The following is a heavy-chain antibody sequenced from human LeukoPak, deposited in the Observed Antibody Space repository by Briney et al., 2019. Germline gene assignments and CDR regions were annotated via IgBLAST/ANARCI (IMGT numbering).Heavy chain of an antibody. V-gene: IGHV3-21*01. CDR3: ARDLEGYDSSGYYLQSFDY. CDR2: ISSSSSYI. D-gene: IGHD3-22*01. CDR1: GFTFSSYS. Sequence: SGGSLRLSCAASGFTFSSYSMNWVRQAPGKGLEWVSSISSSSSYIYYADSVKGRSTISRDNAKNSLYLQMNSLRAEDTAVYYCARDLEGYDSSGYYLQSFDYWGQGTLVTVSS. J-gene: IGHJ4*02.